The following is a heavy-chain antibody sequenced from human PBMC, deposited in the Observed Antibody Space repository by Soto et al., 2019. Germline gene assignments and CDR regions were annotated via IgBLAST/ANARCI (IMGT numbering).Heavy chain of an antibody. CDR2: INPNSGGT. V-gene: IGHV1-2*02. D-gene: IGHD5-12*01. CDR1: GYTFTGYY. Sequence: GASVTVSCKASGYTFTGYYMHWVRQAPGQGLEWMGWINPNSGGTNYAQKFQGRVTMTMDTSISTAYMELSRLRSDDTAVYYCASGEEPSGYDWGWLRYYYYGMDVWGQGTTVTFSS. CDR3: ASGEEPSGYDWGWLRYYYYGMDV. J-gene: IGHJ6*02.